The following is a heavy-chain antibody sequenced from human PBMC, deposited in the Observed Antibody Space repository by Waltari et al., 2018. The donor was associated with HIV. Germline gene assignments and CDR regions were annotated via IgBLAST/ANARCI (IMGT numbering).Heavy chain of an antibody. CDR3: VRDGPFVDVEY. D-gene: IGHD5-12*01. V-gene: IGHV3-7*01. CDR2: IKEDGGLE. CDR1: GFTFSGYW. J-gene: IGHJ4*02. Sequence: EVQLVASGGGLVQPGGSLRLYCAASGFTFSGYWMSWVRQAPGKGLEWVANIKEDGGLEYYVDSVKGRFTISRDNPKNLLFLQMNSLRVEDTAVYYCVRDGPFVDVEYWGQGTLVTVSS.